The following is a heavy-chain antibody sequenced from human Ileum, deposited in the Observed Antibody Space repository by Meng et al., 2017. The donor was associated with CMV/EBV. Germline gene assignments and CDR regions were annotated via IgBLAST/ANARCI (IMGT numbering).Heavy chain of an antibody. Sequence: ASVKVSCKASGYTFPTYGLSWVRQAPGQGLEWMGWISAYYGDTHYAPSLQGRLTLTRDTSTSTAHMELRSLRSDDTAVYYCARESSALYNSIGFPHYWGQGTLVTVSS. CDR3: ARESSALYNSIGFPHY. CDR1: GYTFPTYG. D-gene: IGHD3-22*01. J-gene: IGHJ4*02. CDR2: ISAYYGDT. V-gene: IGHV1-18*01.